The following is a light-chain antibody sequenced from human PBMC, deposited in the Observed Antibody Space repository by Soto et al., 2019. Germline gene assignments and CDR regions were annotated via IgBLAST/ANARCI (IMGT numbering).Light chain of an antibody. J-gene: IGKJ2*01. V-gene: IGKV4-1*01. CDR1: RSVFYSPTNRNY. CDR2: WAS. Sequence: FVMTQSPDSLAVSLGERATISCKSSRSVFYSPTNRNYLAWYQQKPGQPPKLLIYWASIRESGVPDRFSGSGSGTDFTLIISSLQAEDVAGYYCQQYYHTPSFTFGQGTKLELK. CDR3: QQYYHTPSFT.